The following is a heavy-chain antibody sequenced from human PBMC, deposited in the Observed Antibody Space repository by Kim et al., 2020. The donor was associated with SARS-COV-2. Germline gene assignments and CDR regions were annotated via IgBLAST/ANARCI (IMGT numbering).Heavy chain of an antibody. CDR2: ISSSSSYI. V-gene: IGHV3-21*01. Sequence: GGSLRLSCAASGFTFSSYSMNWVRQAPGKGLEWVSSISSSSSYIYYADSVKGRFTISRDNAKNSLYLQMNSLRAEDTAVYYCARDRERYYDILTGYLTRGYYGMDVWGQGTTVTVSS. J-gene: IGHJ6*02. CDR3: ARDRERYYDILTGYLTRGYYGMDV. CDR1: GFTFSSYS. D-gene: IGHD3-9*01.